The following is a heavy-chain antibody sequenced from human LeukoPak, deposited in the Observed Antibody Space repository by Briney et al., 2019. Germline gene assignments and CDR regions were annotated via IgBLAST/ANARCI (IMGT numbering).Heavy chain of an antibody. J-gene: IGHJ4*02. CDR3: ARDRRIVVPAATDY. CDR2: ISSSSYI. CDR1: GFTFSSYS. Sequence: GGSLRLSCAASGFTFSSYSMNWVRQAPGKGLEWVSSISSSSYIYYADSVKGRFTISRDNAKNSLYLQMNSLRAEDTAVYYCARDRRIVVPAATDYWGQGTLVTVSS. V-gene: IGHV3-21*01. D-gene: IGHD2-2*01.